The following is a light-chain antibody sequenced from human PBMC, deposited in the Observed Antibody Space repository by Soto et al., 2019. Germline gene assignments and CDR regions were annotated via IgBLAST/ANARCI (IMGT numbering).Light chain of an antibody. CDR1: QSISVH. Sequence: DIQMTQSPSSLSASVGDTVTITCRASQSISVHLNWYQQKGGKVPKLLIYAASNVYSGVPSRFSGSGSETDFALTISSLQPEDFATYYCQQSYITPYTFGQGTRLEIK. V-gene: IGKV1-39*01. CDR2: AAS. CDR3: QQSYITPYT. J-gene: IGKJ2*01.